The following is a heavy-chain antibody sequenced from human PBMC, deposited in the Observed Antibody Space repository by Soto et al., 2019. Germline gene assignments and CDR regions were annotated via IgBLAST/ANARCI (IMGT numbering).Heavy chain of an antibody. CDR2: IIPIFGTA. J-gene: IGHJ6*02. Sequence: QVQLVQSGAEVKKPGSSVKVSCKASGGTFSSYAISWVRQAPGQGLEWMGGIIPIFGTANYAQKFQGRVTITGDESTSTAYMELSSLRSEDTAVYYCARDCSGGSCYSDYYYYGMDVWGQGTTVTVSS. V-gene: IGHV1-69*01. CDR3: ARDCSGGSCYSDYYYYGMDV. D-gene: IGHD2-15*01. CDR1: GGTFSSYA.